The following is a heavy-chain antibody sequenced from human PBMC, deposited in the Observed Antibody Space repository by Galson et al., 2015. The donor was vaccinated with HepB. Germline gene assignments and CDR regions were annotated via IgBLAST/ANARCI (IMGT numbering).Heavy chain of an antibody. V-gene: IGHV3-23*01. J-gene: IGHJ6*03. CDR1: RFTFDNYA. Sequence: SLRLSCAASRFTFDNYAMSWVRQAPGKGLEWVAGISGSGGSTYSADSVKGRFTISRDSSKNMLFLEMNSLRADDAAVYYCARDGSRDCSGPTCYFYYYHYMDVWGKGTTVTVSS. D-gene: IGHD2-15*01. CDR3: ARDGSRDCSGPTCYFYYYHYMDV. CDR2: ISGSGGST.